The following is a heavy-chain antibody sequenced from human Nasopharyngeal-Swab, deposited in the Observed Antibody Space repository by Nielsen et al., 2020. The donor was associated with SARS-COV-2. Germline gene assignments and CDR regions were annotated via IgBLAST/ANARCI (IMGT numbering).Heavy chain of an antibody. D-gene: IGHD2-2*01. Sequence: GGSLRLSCAASRFTFSDYWMSWVRQAPGKGLEWVAFIRYAGFNQHYADSVKGRFTISRDSFKNTLYLQLNSLRAEDTAVYYCAKGYCSSTSCHDVLGNMDVWGKGTTVTVSS. CDR1: RFTFSDYW. V-gene: IGHV3-30*02. J-gene: IGHJ6*03. CDR2: IRYAGFNQ. CDR3: AKGYCSSTSCHDVLGNMDV.